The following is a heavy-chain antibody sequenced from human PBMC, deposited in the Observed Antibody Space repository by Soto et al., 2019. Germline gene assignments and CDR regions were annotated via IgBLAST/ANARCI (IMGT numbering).Heavy chain of an antibody. V-gene: IGHV3-23*01. Sequence: EVQLLESGGGLVQPGGSLSLSCAASAFTFNNYAMSWVRQAPGKGLEWVSGIGGSGRTTYYADSVKGRFTISRDNSYNTLFLQMHSLRAEDTAVYYCAKSRYSDSSGDFYDYWGQGTLVTVSS. J-gene: IGHJ4*02. CDR1: AFTFNNYA. CDR2: IGGSGRTT. D-gene: IGHD3-22*01. CDR3: AKSRYSDSSGDFYDY.